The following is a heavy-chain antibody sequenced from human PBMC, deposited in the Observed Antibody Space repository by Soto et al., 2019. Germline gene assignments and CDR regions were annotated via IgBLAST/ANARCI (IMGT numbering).Heavy chain of an antibody. V-gene: IGHV3-23*01. D-gene: IGHD4-17*01. Sequence: GGSLRPSCAASGFTFSSYAMSWVRQAPGKGLEWVSAISGSGGSTYYADSVKGRFTISRDNSKNTLYLQMNSLRAEDTAVYYCAKDLRRYGDPGRFDYWGQGTLVTVSS. CDR3: AKDLRRYGDPGRFDY. CDR2: ISGSGGST. CDR1: GFTFSSYA. J-gene: IGHJ4*02.